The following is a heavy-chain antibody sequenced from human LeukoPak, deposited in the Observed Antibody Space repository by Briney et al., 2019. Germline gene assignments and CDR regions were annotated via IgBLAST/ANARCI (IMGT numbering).Heavy chain of an antibody. J-gene: IGHJ4*02. CDR1: GYTFSDND. D-gene: IGHD2-15*01. Sequence: ASVNVSCKASGYTFSDNDIHWVRQAPGQGLEWMGRITPKSGGTDHALKFQGRVAMTRDTSTSTVYMELSSLRSEDTAVYYCARDLSPTCSGGSCYSGPVSDYWGQGTLVTVSS. CDR3: ARDLSPTCSGGSCYSGPVSDY. CDR2: ITPKSGGT. V-gene: IGHV1-2*06.